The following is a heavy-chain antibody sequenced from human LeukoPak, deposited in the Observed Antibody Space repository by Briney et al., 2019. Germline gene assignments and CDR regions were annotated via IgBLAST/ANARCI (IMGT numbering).Heavy chain of an antibody. CDR1: GGSISSYY. CDR2: IYTSGST. D-gene: IGHD2-21*01. V-gene: IGHV4-4*07. Sequence: SETLSLTCTVSGGSISSYYWSWIRQPAGKGLEWIGRIYTSGSTNYNPSLKSRVTISVDKSKNQFSLKLSSVTAADTAVYYCARWVVNYFYMDVWGKGTTVTVSS. CDR3: ARWVVNYFYMDV. J-gene: IGHJ6*03.